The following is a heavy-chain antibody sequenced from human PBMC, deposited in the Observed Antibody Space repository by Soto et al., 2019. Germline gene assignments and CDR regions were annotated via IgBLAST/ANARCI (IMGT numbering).Heavy chain of an antibody. Sequence: SETLSLTWTVSGDSLSSSTYSWGWIRQPPGKGLEWIGSIYYSGTTYYNPSLNSRVTVSVDTSKNQFSLKVTSVAAADTAVYYCARLHGYCISSSCHGHYAMDVWGQGTTVTVSS. CDR1: GDSLSSSTYS. CDR2: IYYSGTT. D-gene: IGHD2-2*01. J-gene: IGHJ6*02. V-gene: IGHV4-39*01. CDR3: ARLHGYCISSSCHGHYAMDV.